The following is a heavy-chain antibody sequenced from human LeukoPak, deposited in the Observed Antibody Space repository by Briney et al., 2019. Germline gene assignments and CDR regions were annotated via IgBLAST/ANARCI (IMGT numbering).Heavy chain of an antibody. J-gene: IGHJ4*02. Sequence: SETLSLTCAVYGGSFSGYYWSWIRQPPGKGLEWIGEINHSGSTNYNPSLKSRVTMSVDKSKNQFSLKLSSVTAADTAVYYCASVGEGLRFLESGPIDYWGQGTLVTVSS. CDR3: ASVGEGLRFLESGPIDY. CDR1: GGSFSGYY. D-gene: IGHD3-3*01. CDR2: INHSGST. V-gene: IGHV4-34*01.